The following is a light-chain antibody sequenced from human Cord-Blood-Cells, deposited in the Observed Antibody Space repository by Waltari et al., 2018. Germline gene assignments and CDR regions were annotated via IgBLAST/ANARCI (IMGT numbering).Light chain of an antibody. V-gene: IGKV1-33*01. Sequence: DIQMTQSQSSLSASVGDRLTITCPASQDISNYLNWYQQKPGKAPKLLIYDASNLETGVPSRFSGSGSGTDFTFTISSLQPEDIATYYCQQYDNLPFTFGPGTKVDIK. J-gene: IGKJ3*01. CDR3: QQYDNLPFT. CDR2: DAS. CDR1: QDISNY.